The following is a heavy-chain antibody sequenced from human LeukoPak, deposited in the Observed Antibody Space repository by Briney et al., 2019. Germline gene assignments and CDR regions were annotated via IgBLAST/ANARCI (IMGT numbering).Heavy chain of an antibody. Sequence: ASVKVSCKASGGTFSSYAISWVRQAPGQGLEWMGRINPRSGGTNYAQNFQGRVTMTRDTSISTAYMELSRLTSDDTAVYYCARDQDYSKYYTDLWGKGTTVTVSS. CDR2: INPRSGGT. CDR3: ARDQDYSKYYTDL. D-gene: IGHD4-11*01. CDR1: GGTFSSYA. V-gene: IGHV1-2*06. J-gene: IGHJ6*03.